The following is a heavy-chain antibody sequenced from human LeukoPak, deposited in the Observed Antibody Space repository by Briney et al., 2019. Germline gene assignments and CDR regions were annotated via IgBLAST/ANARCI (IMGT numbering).Heavy chain of an antibody. CDR2: IYTSGST. J-gene: IGHJ3*02. V-gene: IGHV4-61*02. CDR1: GGSISSSSYY. CDR3: ARGPVGGTTYNDGDAFDI. D-gene: IGHD1-7*01. Sequence: SETLSLTCTVSGGSISSSSYYWSWIRQPAGKGLEWIGRIYTSGSTNYNPSLKSRVTMSVDTSKNQFSLKLSSVTAADTAVYYCARGPVGGTTYNDGDAFDIWGQGTMVTVSS.